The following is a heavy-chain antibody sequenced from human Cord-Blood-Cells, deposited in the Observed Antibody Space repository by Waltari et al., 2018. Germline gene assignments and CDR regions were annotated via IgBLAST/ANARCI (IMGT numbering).Heavy chain of an antibody. J-gene: IGHJ2*01. CDR3: TSSKTGGRIDNWYFDL. Sequence: QVQLQQSGPGLVKPSQTLSLTCAISGDSVSSNSAASNWIRQSPSRGLEWLGRAYYRSKCYTDDAVSVRSRITINPDTSKNQFYLQLNSVTPEDTDVYYCTSSKTGGRIDNWYFDLWGRGTLVTVSS. V-gene: IGHV6-1*01. CDR1: GDSVSSNSAA. CDR2: AYYRSKCYT. D-gene: IGHD1-1*01.